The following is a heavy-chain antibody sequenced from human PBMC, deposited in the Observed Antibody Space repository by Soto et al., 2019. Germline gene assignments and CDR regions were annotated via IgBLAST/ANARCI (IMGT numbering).Heavy chain of an antibody. D-gene: IGHD3-22*01. Sequence: ASVKVSCKASGYTFTAYYMHWVRQAPGQGLEWMGWINPNSGVTNYAQKFQGRVSVTRDTSISTAYMELSSLRYDDTAVYYCARDVSSGYYRKNFDYWGQGTLVTVSS. CDR2: INPNSGVT. V-gene: IGHV1-2*02. CDR3: ARDVSSGYYRKNFDY. CDR1: GYTFTAYY. J-gene: IGHJ4*02.